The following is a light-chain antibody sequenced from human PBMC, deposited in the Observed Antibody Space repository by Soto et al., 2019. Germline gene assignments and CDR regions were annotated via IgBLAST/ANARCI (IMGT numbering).Light chain of an antibody. CDR2: GAS. CDR3: QQYGSSLSIT. V-gene: IGKV3-20*01. CDR1: QSVNSN. J-gene: IGKJ5*01. Sequence: EIVMTQSPATLSLSPGERATLSCRASQSVNSNLAWYQQKAGQAPRLLIYGASSRATGIPDRFSGSGSGTDFTLTISRLEPEDFAVYYCQQYGSSLSITFGQGTRLEIK.